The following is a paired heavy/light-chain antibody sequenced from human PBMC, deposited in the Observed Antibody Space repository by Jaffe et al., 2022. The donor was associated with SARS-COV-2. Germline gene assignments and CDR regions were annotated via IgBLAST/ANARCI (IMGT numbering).Light chain of an antibody. CDR3: AAWDDSLNGEV. J-gene: IGLJ3*02. V-gene: IGLV1-36*01. CDR1: SSNIGNNA. CDR2: YDD. Sequence: QSVLTQPPSVSEAPRQRVTISCSGSSSNIGNNAVNWYQQLPGKAPKLLIYYDDLLPSGVSDRFSGSKSGTSASLAISGLQSEDEADYYCAAWDDSLNGEVFGGGTKLTVL.
Heavy chain of an antibody. CDR2: IYYSGST. CDR3: ARLSYGDYPSSDYYYGMDV. J-gene: IGHJ6*02. V-gene: IGHV4-39*01. CDR1: GGSISSSSYY. Sequence: QLQLQESGPGLVKPSETLSLTCTVSGGSISSSSYYWGWIRQPPGKGLEWIGSIYYSGSTYYNPSLKSRVTISVDTSKNQFSLKLSSVTAADTAVYYCARLSYGDYPSSDYYYGMDVWGQGTTVTVSS. D-gene: IGHD4-17*01.